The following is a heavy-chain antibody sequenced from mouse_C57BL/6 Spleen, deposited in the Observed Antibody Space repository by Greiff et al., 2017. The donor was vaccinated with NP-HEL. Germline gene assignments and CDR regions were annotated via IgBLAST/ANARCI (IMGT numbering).Heavy chain of an antibody. CDR3: ARDPNWDPFAY. J-gene: IGHJ3*01. Sequence: EVQGVESGGGLVKPGGSLKLSCAASGFTFSSYAMSWVRQTPEKRLEWVATISDGGSYTYYPDNVKGRFTISRDNAKNNLYLQMSHLKSEDTAMYYCARDPNWDPFAYWGQGTLVTVSA. CDR2: ISDGGSYT. D-gene: IGHD4-1*02. CDR1: GFTFSSYA. V-gene: IGHV5-4*01.